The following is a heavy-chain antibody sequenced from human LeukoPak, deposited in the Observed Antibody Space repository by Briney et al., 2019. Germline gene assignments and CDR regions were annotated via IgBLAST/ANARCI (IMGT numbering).Heavy chain of an antibody. D-gene: IGHD5-12*01. Sequence: AGGPLRLSCAASGFTFSSYAMSWVRQAPGKGLEWVSAISGSGGSTYYADSVKGRFTISRDNSKNTLYLQMNSLRAEDTAVYYCAKADSQGYVGVVDYWGQGTLVTVSS. V-gene: IGHV3-23*01. CDR3: AKADSQGYVGVVDY. J-gene: IGHJ4*02. CDR1: GFTFSSYA. CDR2: ISGSGGST.